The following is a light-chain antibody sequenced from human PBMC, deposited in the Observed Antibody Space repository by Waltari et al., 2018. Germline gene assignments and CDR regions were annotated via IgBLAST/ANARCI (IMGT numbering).Light chain of an antibody. CDR2: GAS. CDR1: QSIGSY. CDR3: QQSYTTPQYT. Sequence: DIQMTQSPSSLSASVGARVTITCRAGQSIGSYLNWYQQKPGKAPNLLIYGASSLQSGVPSRFSGSGSGTDFTLTISSLHPEDSGTYYCQQSYTTPQYTFGQGTKLEIK. J-gene: IGKJ2*01. V-gene: IGKV1-39*01.